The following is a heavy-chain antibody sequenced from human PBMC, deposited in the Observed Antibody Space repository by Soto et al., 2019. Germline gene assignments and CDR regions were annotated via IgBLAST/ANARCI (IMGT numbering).Heavy chain of an antibody. Sequence: GGSLRLSCAASGFTFSSYAMHWVRQAPGKGLEWVAVISYDGSNKYYADSVKGRFTISRDNSKNTLCLQMNSLRAEDTAVYYWARDPLPIAYGISTFCYRLPWFDPWXQAALVTVPS. CDR1: GFTFSSYA. CDR2: ISYDGSNK. J-gene: IGHJ5*02. CDR3: ARDPLPIAYGISTFCYRLPWFDP. D-gene: IGHD2-2*01. V-gene: IGHV3-30-3*01.